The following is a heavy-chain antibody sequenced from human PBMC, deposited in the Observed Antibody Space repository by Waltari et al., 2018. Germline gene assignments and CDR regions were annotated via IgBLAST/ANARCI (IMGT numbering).Heavy chain of an antibody. V-gene: IGHV1-69*12. D-gene: IGHD3-10*01. J-gene: IGHJ4*02. CDR3: ATPDYYGSGAGYFDY. CDR1: GGTFSSYA. CDR2: TTPIFGTA. Sequence: QVQLVQSGAEVKKPGSSVKVSCKASGGTFSSYAISWVRQAPGQGLEWMGGTTPIFGTANYAQKFQGRFTITADESTSTAYMQLSSLGSEATPVYYCATPDYYGSGAGYFDYWGQGTLVTVSS.